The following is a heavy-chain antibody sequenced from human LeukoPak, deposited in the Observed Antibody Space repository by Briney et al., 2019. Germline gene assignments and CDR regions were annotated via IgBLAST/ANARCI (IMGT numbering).Heavy chain of an antibody. V-gene: IGHV3-30-3*02. CDR3: AKIDGSGWYRY. J-gene: IGHJ4*02. D-gene: IGHD6-19*01. CDR2: ISYDGSNK. Sequence: GGSLRLSCAASGFTFSSYAMHWVRQAPGKGLEWVAVISYDGSNKYYADSVKGRFTISRDNSKNTLYLQMNSLRAEDTAVYYCAKIDGSGWYRYWGQGTLVTVSS. CDR1: GFTFSSYA.